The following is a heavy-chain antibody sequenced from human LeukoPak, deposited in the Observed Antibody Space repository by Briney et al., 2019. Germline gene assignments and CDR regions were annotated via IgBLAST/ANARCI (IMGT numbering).Heavy chain of an antibody. V-gene: IGHV3-15*01. CDR2: IKSKTDGGTT. D-gene: IGHD2-15*01. CDR1: GFTFSNAW. Sequence: GGPLRLSCAASGFTFSNAWMSWVRQAPGKGLEWVGRIKSKTDGGTTDYAAPVKGRFTISRDDSKNTLYLQMNSLKTEDTAVYYCTTDRRVFRVAATDEDDYWGQGTLVTVSS. CDR3: TTDRRVFRVAATDEDDY. J-gene: IGHJ4*02.